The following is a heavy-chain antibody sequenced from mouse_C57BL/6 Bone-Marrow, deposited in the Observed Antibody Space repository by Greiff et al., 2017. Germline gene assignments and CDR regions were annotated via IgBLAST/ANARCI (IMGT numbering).Heavy chain of an antibody. CDR1: GFTFSSYG. J-gene: IGHJ4*01. CDR2: ISSGGSYT. D-gene: IGHD2-5*01. V-gene: IGHV5-6*01. CDR3: ARQVTTLYYYAMDY. Sequence: EVQLVESGGDLVKPGGSLKLSCAASGFTFSSYGMSWVRQTPDKRLEWVATISSGGSYTYYPDSVKGRFTISRDNAKNTLYLQMSSLKSEDTAMYYCARQVTTLYYYAMDYWGQGTSVTVST.